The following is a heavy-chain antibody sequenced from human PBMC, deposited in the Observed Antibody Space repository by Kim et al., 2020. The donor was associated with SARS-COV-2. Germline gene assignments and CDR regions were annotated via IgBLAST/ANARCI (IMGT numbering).Heavy chain of an antibody. CDR1: GYTFTSYA. CDR2: INTNTGNP. V-gene: IGHV7-4-1*02. D-gene: IGHD3-10*01. Sequence: ASVKVSCKASGYTFTSYAMNWVRQAPGQGLEWMGWINTNTGNPTYAQGFTGRFVFSLDTSVSTAYLQISSLKAEDTAVYYCARDRRYYGSGSYYSFDYWGQGTLVTVSS. J-gene: IGHJ4*02. CDR3: ARDRRYYGSGSYYSFDY.